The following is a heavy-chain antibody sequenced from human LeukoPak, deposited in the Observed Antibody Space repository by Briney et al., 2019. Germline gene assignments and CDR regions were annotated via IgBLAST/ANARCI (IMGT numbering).Heavy chain of an antibody. D-gene: IGHD2-2*01. V-gene: IGHV4-39*07. Sequence: KPSETLSLTCTVSGGSISSNSYYWGWIRQPPGKGLEWIGNIYYSGNTYYNPSLKSRVSTSVDTSKNQFSLKLSSVTAADTAVYYCARGGPAAMLFSNDAFDIWGQGTMVTVSS. J-gene: IGHJ3*02. CDR2: IYYSGNT. CDR3: ARGGPAAMLFSNDAFDI. CDR1: GGSISSNSYY.